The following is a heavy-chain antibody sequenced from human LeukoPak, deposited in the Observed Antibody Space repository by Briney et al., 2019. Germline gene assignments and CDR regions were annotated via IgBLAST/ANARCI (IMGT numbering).Heavy chain of an antibody. CDR3: ARMGIAAVGAYYFDY. D-gene: IGHD6-13*01. CDR1: GFTVSSNY. Sequence: PGGSLRLSCAASGFTVSSNYMSWIRQAPGKGLEWVSYISRNSYTNYADSVKGRFTISRDNAKNSLYLQMASLRAEDTAVYYCARMGIAAVGAYYFDYWGQGTLVAVSS. J-gene: IGHJ4*02. CDR2: ISRNSYT. V-gene: IGHV3-11*06.